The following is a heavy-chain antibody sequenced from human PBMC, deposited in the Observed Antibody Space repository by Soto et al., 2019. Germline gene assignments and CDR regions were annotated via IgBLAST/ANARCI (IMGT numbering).Heavy chain of an antibody. CDR3: ARDVSTVTEDGFDI. CDR1: GGSISSGGYY. Sequence: QVQLQESGPGLVKPSQTLSLTCTVSGGSISSGGYYWSWIRQHPGKGLEWIGYIYYSGSTYYNPSLKSRVTISVDTSKNQFSLKMSSVTAADTAVYYCARDVSTVTEDGFDIWGQGTMVTVSS. V-gene: IGHV4-31*03. D-gene: IGHD4-17*01. J-gene: IGHJ3*02. CDR2: IYYSGST.